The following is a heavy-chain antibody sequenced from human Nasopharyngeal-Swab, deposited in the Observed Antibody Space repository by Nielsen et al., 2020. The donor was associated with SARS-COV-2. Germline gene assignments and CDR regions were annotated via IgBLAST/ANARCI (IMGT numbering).Heavy chain of an antibody. CDR3: ARRSIAAAEFGMDV. Sequence: GGSLRLSCKGSGYSFTSYWISWVRQMPGKGLEWMGRIDPSDSYTNYSPSFQGHVTIPADKSISTAYLQWSSLKASDTAMYYCARRSIAAAEFGMDVWGQGTTVTVSS. CDR2: IDPSDSYT. D-gene: IGHD6-13*01. V-gene: IGHV5-10-1*01. CDR1: GYSFTSYW. J-gene: IGHJ6*02.